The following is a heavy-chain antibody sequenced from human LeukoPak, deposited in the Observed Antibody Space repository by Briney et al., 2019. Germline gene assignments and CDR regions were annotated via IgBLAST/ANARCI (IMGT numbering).Heavy chain of an antibody. CDR1: GFTFSSYS. CDR2: ISSSSSTI. V-gene: IGHV3-48*04. D-gene: IGHD3-22*01. CDR3: ARLYDASAYGAFDI. Sequence: GGSLRLSCAASGFTFSSYSMNWVRQAPGKGLEWVSYISSSSSTIYYADSVKGRFTISRDNAKNSLYLQMNSLRAEDTAVYYCARLYDASAYGAFDIWGQGTMVTVSS. J-gene: IGHJ3*02.